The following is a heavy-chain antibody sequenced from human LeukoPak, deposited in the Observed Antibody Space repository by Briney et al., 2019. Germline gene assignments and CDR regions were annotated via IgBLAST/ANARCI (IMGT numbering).Heavy chain of an antibody. CDR2: INHSGST. D-gene: IGHD3-16*01. CDR3: ARRKRGEYRGIYYYYMDV. V-gene: IGHV4-34*01. Sequence: SETLSLTCAVYGGSFSGYYWSWIRQPPGKGLEWIGEINHSGSTNYNPSLKSRVTISVDTSKNQFSLKLSSVTAADTAVYYCARRKRGEYRGIYYYYMDVWGKGTTVTVSS. J-gene: IGHJ6*03. CDR1: GGSFSGYY.